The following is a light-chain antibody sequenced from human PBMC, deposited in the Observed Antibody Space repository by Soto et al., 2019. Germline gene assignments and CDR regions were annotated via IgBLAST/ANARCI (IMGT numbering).Light chain of an antibody. V-gene: IGLV1-40*01. CDR1: SSNIGAGYD. J-gene: IGLJ1*01. CDR3: QSYDSSLSAFYA. Sequence: QSVLAQPPSVSGAPGQRVTISCTGSSSNIGAGYDVHWYQQLPGTAPKLLIYGNSNRPSGVPDRFSGSKSGTSASLAITGPKAEDEADYYCQSYDSSLSAFYAFGTGTKVTVL. CDR2: GNS.